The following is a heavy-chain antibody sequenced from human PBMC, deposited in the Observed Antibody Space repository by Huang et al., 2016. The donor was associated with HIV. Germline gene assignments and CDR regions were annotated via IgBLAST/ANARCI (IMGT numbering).Heavy chain of an antibody. V-gene: IGHV3-23*01. J-gene: IGHJ5*02. CDR1: GFTFSSYA. CDR3: AKDVRMFDP. CDR2: SSGSGGST. Sequence: EVQLLESGGGLVQPGGSLRISCAASGFTFSSYAMSWVRQDRGKGLEVVSASSGSGGSTYYADSVKGRFTISRDNSKNTLYLQMNSLGAEDTAVYYCAKDVRMFDPWGQGTLVTVSS.